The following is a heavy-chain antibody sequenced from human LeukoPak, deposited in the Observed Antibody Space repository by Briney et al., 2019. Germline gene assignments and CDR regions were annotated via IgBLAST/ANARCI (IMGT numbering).Heavy chain of an antibody. Sequence: PSETLSLTCAVYGGSFSGYYWSWIRQPPGKGLEWIGEINHSGSTNYNPSLKSRVTISVDTSKNQFSLKLSSVTAADTAVYYCEGSGLGYGDYEFDYWGQGTLVTVSS. CDR3: EGSGLGYGDYEFDY. V-gene: IGHV4-34*01. CDR2: INHSGST. J-gene: IGHJ4*02. D-gene: IGHD4-17*01. CDR1: GGSFSGYY.